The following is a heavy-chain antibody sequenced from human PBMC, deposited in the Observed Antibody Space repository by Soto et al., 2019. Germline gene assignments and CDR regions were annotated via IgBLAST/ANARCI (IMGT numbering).Heavy chain of an antibody. V-gene: IGHV4-30-2*01. D-gene: IGHD3-22*01. CDR2: IYHSGST. J-gene: IGHJ4*02. CDR3: ARGIITVATLDY. CDR1: GGSISSGGYS. Sequence: QLQLQESGSGLVKPSQTLSLTCAVSGGSISSGGYSWSWIRQPPGKGLEWIGYIYHSGSTYYNPSLKIRFTISIARSKNQISLELNSVTAADTAVYYCARGIITVATLDYWGQGTLVTVSS.